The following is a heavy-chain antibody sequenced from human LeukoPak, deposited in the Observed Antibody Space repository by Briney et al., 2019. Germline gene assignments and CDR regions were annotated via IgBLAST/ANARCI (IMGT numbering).Heavy chain of an antibody. V-gene: IGHV3-7*03. CDR1: GFTFSSYW. J-gene: IGHJ4*02. CDR3: VKDSPPRYSGSPPAY. CDR2: INKDGGEK. Sequence: PGGSLRLSCAASGFTFSSYWMSWVRQAPGKGLEWVANINKDGGEKYYVDSVKGRFTISRDNAKNSLYLQMNSLRAYDTAVYYCVKDSPPRYSGSPPAYWGQGTLVTVSS. D-gene: IGHD1-26*01.